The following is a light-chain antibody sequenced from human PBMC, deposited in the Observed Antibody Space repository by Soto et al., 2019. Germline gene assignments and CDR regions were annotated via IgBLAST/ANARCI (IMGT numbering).Light chain of an antibody. CDR3: CSYAGTRTSWV. CDR1: SSDVGGYNY. V-gene: IGLV2-8*01. J-gene: IGLJ1*01. Sequence: QSVLTQPPSASGSPGQSVAISCTGTSSDVGGYNYVSWYQQHPGKAPKLMIFEGTKRPSGVSDRFSGSKSGNTASLTISGLQAEDEADYHCCSYAGTRTSWVFGTGTKVTVL. CDR2: EGT.